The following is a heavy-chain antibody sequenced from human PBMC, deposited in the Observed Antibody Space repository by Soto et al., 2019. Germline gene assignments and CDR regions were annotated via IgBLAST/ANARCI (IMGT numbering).Heavy chain of an antibody. D-gene: IGHD3-3*01. CDR3: AHRVLRTVFGLVTTTAIYFDF. CDR1: GFSLTTRGVG. CDR2: IYWDDDK. Sequence: QITLNESGPTVVSPTETLPLTCIFPGFSLTTRGVGVGWVRQSPGKAPEWLALIYWDDDKRYSESLKSRLTITKDTSKNQVVLTVANLDPTDTATYYCAHRVLRTVFGLVTTTAIYFDFWGQGTPVAVSS. J-gene: IGHJ4*02. V-gene: IGHV2-5*02.